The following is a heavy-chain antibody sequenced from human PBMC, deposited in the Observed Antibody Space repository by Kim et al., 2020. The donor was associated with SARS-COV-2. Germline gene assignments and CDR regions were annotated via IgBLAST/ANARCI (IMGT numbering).Heavy chain of an antibody. D-gene: IGHD3-10*01. J-gene: IGHJ4*02. CDR3: ARSEGWFGELVPFDY. Sequence: PSLMRRVTISVDTSKNQFSQKLSSGTAADTAVYYCARSEGWFGELVPFDYWGQGTLVTVSS. V-gene: IGHV4-39*07.